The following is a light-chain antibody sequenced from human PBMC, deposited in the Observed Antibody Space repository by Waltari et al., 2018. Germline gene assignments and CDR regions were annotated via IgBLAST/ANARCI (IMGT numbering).Light chain of an antibody. Sequence: DIQMTQSPSTLSASVGDRVTIPCRASPSLNDRLAWYQQKPGKAPKVLIYQLSNLESGVPSRFSGSGSGTEFTLTTSGLQPDDFATYYCQPYNSYSWTFGQGTRVEVK. V-gene: IGKV1-5*03. CDR1: PSLNDR. CDR3: QPYNSYSWT. J-gene: IGKJ1*01. CDR2: QLS.